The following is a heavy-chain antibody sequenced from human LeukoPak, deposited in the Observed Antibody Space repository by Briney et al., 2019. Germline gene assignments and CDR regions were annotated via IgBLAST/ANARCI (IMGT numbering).Heavy chain of an antibody. D-gene: IGHD2-15*01. V-gene: IGHV4-59*08. CDR1: GGSISSYY. CDR3: ARTVVVVAADYFDY. CDR2: IYYSGST. J-gene: IGHJ4*02. Sequence: SETLSLTCTVSGGSISSYYWSWIRQLPGKGLEWIGYIYYSGSTNYNPSLKSRVTISVDTSKNQFSLKLSSVTAADTAVYYCARTVVVVAADYFDYWGQGTLVTVSS.